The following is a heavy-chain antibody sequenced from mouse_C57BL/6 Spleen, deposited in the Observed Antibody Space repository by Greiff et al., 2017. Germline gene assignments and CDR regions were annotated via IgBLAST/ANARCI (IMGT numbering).Heavy chain of an antibody. D-gene: IGHD2-4*01. J-gene: IGHJ3*01. Sequence: QVQLQQPGAELVKPGASVKLSCKASGYSFTSYWMHWVKQRPGQGLEWIGMIHPNSGSTNYNEKFKSKATLTEDKSSSTSYMLLSSLTSEDSEVYDCARGDDYEADAWFADWGQGTLVTVSA. V-gene: IGHV1-64*01. CDR3: ARGDDYEADAWFAD. CDR2: IHPNSGST. CDR1: GYSFTSYW.